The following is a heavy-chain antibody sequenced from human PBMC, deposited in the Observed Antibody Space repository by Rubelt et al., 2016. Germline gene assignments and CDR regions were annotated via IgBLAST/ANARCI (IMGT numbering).Heavy chain of an antibody. CDR2: ISGSGGST. D-gene: IGHD4-17*01. CDR1: GFTFSSYA. CDR3: AKDRGHPDMTTVTSVVCDY. J-gene: IGHJ4*02. Sequence: GSLRLSCAASGFTFSSYAMSWVRQAPGKGLEWVSAISGSGGSTYYADSVKGRFTISRDNSKNTLYLQMNSLRAEDTAVYYSAKDRGHPDMTTVTSVVCDYWGQGTLVTVSS. V-gene: IGHV3-23*01.